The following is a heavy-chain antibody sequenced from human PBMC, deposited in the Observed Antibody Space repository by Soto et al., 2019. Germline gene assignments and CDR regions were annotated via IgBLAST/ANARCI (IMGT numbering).Heavy chain of an antibody. CDR1: GYTFREYD. CDR3: TRRARIGKQLWLPFDS. Sequence: ASVKVSGKASGYTFREYDINCVRQASGQGLEWMGWMNPNSGNTAYAQKFQGRVTMTGDTTINTAYMELTSLTSADTAVYYCTRRARIGKQLWLPFDSWAQGTLVTVSS. D-gene: IGHD3-22*01. V-gene: IGHV1-8*01. CDR2: MNPNSGNT. J-gene: IGHJ4*02.